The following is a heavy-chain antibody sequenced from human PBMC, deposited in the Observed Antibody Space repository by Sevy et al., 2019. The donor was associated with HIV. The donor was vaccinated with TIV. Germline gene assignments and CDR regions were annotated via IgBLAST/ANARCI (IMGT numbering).Heavy chain of an antibody. CDR2: VRSKANNYAT. Sequence: GGSLRLSCAASGFTFSGSAMHWVRQASGKGLEWVGRVRSKANNYATVYAASVKGRFTISRDDSKDPAYLQMNSLKTEDTAVYYCTLYCGGDCYSGQGNEYFQHWGQGTLVTVSS. V-gene: IGHV3-73*01. CDR1: GFTFSGSA. D-gene: IGHD2-21*02. CDR3: TLYCGGDCYSGQGNEYFQH. J-gene: IGHJ1*01.